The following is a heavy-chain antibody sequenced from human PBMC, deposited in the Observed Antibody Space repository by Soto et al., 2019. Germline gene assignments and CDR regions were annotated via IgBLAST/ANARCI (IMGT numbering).Heavy chain of an antibody. CDR1: GGSISRSSYY. V-gene: IGHV4-39*01. D-gene: IGHD3-10*01. CDR3: ARKPATTYGSAGPPDV. Sequence: QLQLQESGPGLVKPSETLSLTCTVSGGSISRSSYYWGWIRQPPGKGLEWIGSIYYSGSTYYNPSLKSRVTRSVDTSKIQFSLRLSSVPAADTAVYYCARKPATTYGSAGPPDVWGQGTTVTVSS. J-gene: IGHJ6*02. CDR2: IYYSGST.